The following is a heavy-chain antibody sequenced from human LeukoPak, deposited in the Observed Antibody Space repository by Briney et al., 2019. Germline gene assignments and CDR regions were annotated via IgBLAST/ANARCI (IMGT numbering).Heavy chain of an antibody. D-gene: IGHD5-12*01. J-gene: IGHJ3*02. Sequence: GGSLRLSCAVSGFTFSNYWMHWVRQAPGKGLVWVSRINSDGSSTTYADSVEGRFTISRDNAKNTLYLQMNSLSDEDTAVYYCARRADNGFDYGCFDICGQGTMVTVSS. V-gene: IGHV3-74*01. CDR1: GFTFSNYW. CDR2: INSDGSST. CDR3: ARRADNGFDYGCFDI.